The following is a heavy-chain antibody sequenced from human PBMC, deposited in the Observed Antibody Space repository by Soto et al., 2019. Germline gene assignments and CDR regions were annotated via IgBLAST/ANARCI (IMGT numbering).Heavy chain of an antibody. CDR3: AKDRAIRPGSDFDY. CDR2: ISGSGGST. Sequence: GGSLRLSCAAPGFTFSNYAMSWVRQAPGKGLEWVSAISGSGGSTYYADSVKGRFTISRDNSKNTLYLRMNSLRAEDTAVFYCAKDRAIRPGSDFDYWGQGTQVTVSS. D-gene: IGHD3-9*01. CDR1: GFTFSNYA. V-gene: IGHV3-23*01. J-gene: IGHJ4*02.